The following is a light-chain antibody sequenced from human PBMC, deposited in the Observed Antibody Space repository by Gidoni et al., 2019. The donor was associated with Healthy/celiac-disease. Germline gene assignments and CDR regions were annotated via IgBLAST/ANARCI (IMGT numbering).Light chain of an antibody. J-gene: IGKJ2*01. V-gene: IGKV1-39*01. CDR2: AAS. CDR1: QTISYY. Sequence: DIQMTQSPSSLSASVGARVTITCRASQTISYYLNWYQQKPGKAPKRLIYAASSLHSGVPSRFSGSGSGTDFTLTISSLQREDFATYYCQQSYSNPYTFGQGTKLEIK. CDR3: QQSYSNPYT.